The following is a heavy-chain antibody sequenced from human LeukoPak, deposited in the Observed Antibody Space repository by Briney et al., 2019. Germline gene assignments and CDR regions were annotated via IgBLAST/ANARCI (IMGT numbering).Heavy chain of an antibody. J-gene: IGHJ6*03. CDR2: IVVGSGNT. CDR1: RFTFPSSA. CDR3: AAGGYDLWSGYYYMDV. V-gene: IGHV1-58*02. D-gene: IGHD3-3*01. Sequence: SVPVSRQASRFTFPSSAMQWVRQARGQHRAGRGWIVVGSGNTNYAQEFQEIVTIARDMSTSTAYMELSRLRSEETAVYYCAAGGYDLWSGYYYMDVCGKGTTVTVS.